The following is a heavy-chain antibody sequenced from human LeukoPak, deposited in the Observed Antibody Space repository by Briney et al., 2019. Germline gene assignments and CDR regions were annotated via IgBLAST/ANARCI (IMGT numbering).Heavy chain of an antibody. CDR3: ARDQSGSWLYYFDY. V-gene: IGHV3-30*02. CDR2: IRFDGSNK. D-gene: IGHD6-13*01. Sequence: PGGSLRLPCAASGFTFSSYGMHWVRQAPGKGLEWVAFIRFDGSNKYYADSVKGRFTLSRDNSKSTLYLQMNSLRAEDTAVCYCARDQSGSWLYYFDYWGQGTLVTVSS. J-gene: IGHJ4*02. CDR1: GFTFSSYG.